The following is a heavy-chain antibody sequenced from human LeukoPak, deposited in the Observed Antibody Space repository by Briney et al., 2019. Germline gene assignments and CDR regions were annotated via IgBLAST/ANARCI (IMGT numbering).Heavy chain of an antibody. V-gene: IGHV3-23*01. J-gene: IGHJ4*02. CDR3: AKVPYYDFLGGYYGYFDY. CDR1: RFTFNKYA. CDR2: IRGDGGRA. D-gene: IGHD3-3*01. Sequence: PGGSLRLSCAASRFTFNKYAMSWVRQAPGKGLEWVSGIRGDGGRAYYADSVKGRFTISRDNSKNTLSLLMNSLTAEDTAVYYCAKVPYYDFLGGYYGYFDYWGQGTLVTVSS.